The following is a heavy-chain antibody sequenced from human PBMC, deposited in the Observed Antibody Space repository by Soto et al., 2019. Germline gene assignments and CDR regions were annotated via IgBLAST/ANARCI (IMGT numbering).Heavy chain of an antibody. D-gene: IGHD2-15*01. V-gene: IGHV3-30-3*01. CDR3: ARAKDCSGGTCYLYFDF. J-gene: IGHJ4*02. CDR1: GFTFSSYA. CDR2: ISFDGSNA. Sequence: QVHLVESGGGVVQPGRSLRLSCAASGFTFSSYAMHWVRQAPGKGLEWVGVISFDGSNAYYADSVNGRFTISRDNSKITLYLQMNSLRPEDTAAYYCARAKDCSGGTCYLYFDFWGQGTLVTVSS.